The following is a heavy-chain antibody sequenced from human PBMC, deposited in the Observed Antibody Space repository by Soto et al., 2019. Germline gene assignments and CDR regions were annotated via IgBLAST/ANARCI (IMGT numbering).Heavy chain of an antibody. CDR3: ARPQNYSDSSGSNPLDAFDI. J-gene: IGHJ3*02. Sequence: PGESLKISCKGSGYSFTSYWIGWVRQMPGKGLEWMGIIYPGDSDTRYSPSFQGQVTISADKSISTAYLQWSSLKASDTAMYYCARPQNYSDSSGSNPLDAFDIWGQGTMVTVSS. V-gene: IGHV5-51*01. CDR1: GYSFTSYW. CDR2: IYPGDSDT. D-gene: IGHD3-22*01.